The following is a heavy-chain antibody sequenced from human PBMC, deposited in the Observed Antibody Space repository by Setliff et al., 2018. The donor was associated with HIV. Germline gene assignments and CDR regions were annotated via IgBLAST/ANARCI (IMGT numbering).Heavy chain of an antibody. V-gene: IGHV3-21*01. CDR2: ISHSNTYI. Sequence: GGSLRLSCAASGFDFSTYSMSWVRLAPGKGLEWVSSISHSNTYIQYGDSLKGRFTISRDNAKNSLFLQMNSLRAEDTAVCYCARDPIAAAYYYYYMDVWGKGTTVTVSS. D-gene: IGHD6-13*01. CDR1: GFDFSTYS. CDR3: ARDPIAAAYYYYYMDV. J-gene: IGHJ6*03.